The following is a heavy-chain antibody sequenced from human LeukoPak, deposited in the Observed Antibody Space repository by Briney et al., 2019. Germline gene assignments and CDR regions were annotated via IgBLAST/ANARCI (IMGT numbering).Heavy chain of an antibody. V-gene: IGHV3-30-3*01. Sequence: GGSLRLSCAASGFTFSSYAMHWVRQAPGKGLEWVAVISYDGSNKYYADSVKGRFTISRDNSKNTLYLQMNSLRAEDTAVYYCASIAARLNWAQGTLVTVPS. CDR1: GFTFSSYA. CDR2: ISYDGSNK. CDR3: ASIAARLN. J-gene: IGHJ4*02. D-gene: IGHD6-6*01.